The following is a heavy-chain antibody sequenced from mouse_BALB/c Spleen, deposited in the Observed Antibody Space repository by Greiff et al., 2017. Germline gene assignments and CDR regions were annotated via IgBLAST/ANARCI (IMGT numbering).Heavy chain of an antibody. Sequence: EVQLQQSGPELVKPGASVKISCKASGYSFTGYYMHWVKQSHVKSLEWIGRINPYNGATSYNQNFKDKASLTVDKSSSTAYMELHSLTSEDSAVYYCAREKGNYPYYYAMDYWGQGTSVTVSS. J-gene: IGHJ4*01. CDR1: GYSFTGYY. V-gene: IGHV1-26*01. CDR2: INPYNGAT. D-gene: IGHD2-1*01. CDR3: AREKGNYPYYYAMDY.